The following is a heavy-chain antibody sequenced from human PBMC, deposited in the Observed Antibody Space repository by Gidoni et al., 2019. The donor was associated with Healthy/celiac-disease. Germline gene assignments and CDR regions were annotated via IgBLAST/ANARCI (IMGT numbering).Heavy chain of an antibody. CDR3: NRDLLGYCSSTSCYDNGFDP. V-gene: IGHV3-49*04. Sequence: EVQLVESGGGLVQPGRSLRLSCTASGFTFGDYAMSWVRQAPGKGLEWVGFIRSKAYGGTKEYAGSGKGKFTIAIDDSKSIAYLQMNSLKTEETAVYYCNRDLLGYCSSTSCYDNGFDPWGQGTLVTVSS. J-gene: IGHJ5*02. CDR2: IRSKAYGGTK. CDR1: GFTFGDYA. D-gene: IGHD2-2*01.